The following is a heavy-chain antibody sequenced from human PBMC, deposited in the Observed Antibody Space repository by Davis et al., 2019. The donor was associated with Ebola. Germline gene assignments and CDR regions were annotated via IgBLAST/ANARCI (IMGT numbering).Heavy chain of an antibody. D-gene: IGHD6-19*01. CDR1: GGSISSGGYS. V-gene: IGHV4-30-2*01. CDR3: ARVRGSGWAYYYYGMDV. Sequence: SETLSLTCAVSGGSISSGGYSWSWIRQPPGKGLEWIGYIYHSGSTYYNPSLKSRVTISVDTSKNQFSLQLNSVTPEDTAVYYCARVRGSGWAYYYYGMDVWGQGTTVTVSS. J-gene: IGHJ6*02. CDR2: IYHSGST.